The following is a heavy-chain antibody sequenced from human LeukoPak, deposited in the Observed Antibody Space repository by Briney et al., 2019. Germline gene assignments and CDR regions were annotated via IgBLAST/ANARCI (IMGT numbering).Heavy chain of an antibody. V-gene: IGHV4-39*07. CDR1: GGSISSSNYY. CDR3: ARGGTGAFDM. CDR2: VYYSGNT. D-gene: IGHD1-1*01. Sequence: SETLSLTCTVSGGSISSSNYYWGWIRQPPGKGLECIGSVYYSGNTYYNPSLKSRVTISVDTSTNQFSLKLTSVTAADTAVYYCARGGTGAFDMWGQGTMVTVSS. J-gene: IGHJ3*02.